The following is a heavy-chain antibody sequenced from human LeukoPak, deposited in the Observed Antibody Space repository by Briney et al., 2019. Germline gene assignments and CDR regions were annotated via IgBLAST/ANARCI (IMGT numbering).Heavy chain of an antibody. CDR3: ARESYDTYSSSWYDY. CDR2: IWYDGSNK. J-gene: IGHJ4*02. Sequence: PGGSLRLSCAASGFTFSSYGMHWVPQAPGKGLEWVAVIWYDGSNKYYADSVKGRFTISRDNSKNTLYLQMNSLRAEDTAVYYCARESYDTYSSSWYDYWGQGTLVTVSS. D-gene: IGHD6-13*01. V-gene: IGHV3-33*08. CDR1: GFTFSSYG.